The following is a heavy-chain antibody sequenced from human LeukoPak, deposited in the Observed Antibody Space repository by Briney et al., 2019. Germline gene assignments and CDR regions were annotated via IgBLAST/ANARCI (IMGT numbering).Heavy chain of an antibody. CDR1: GYTFTNYG. CDR2: IVVGSGNT. J-gene: IGHJ6*02. D-gene: IGHD2-15*01. V-gene: IGHV1-58*02. CDR3: AAGPYCRGGSCYPYYYGLDV. Sequence: AASVKVSCKASGYTFTNYGISWVRQAPGQGLEWIGWIVVGSGNTNYAQKFQERVAITRDMSTSTAYMELSSLRSEDTAVYYCAAGPYCRGGSCYPYYYGLDVWGQGTTVTVSS.